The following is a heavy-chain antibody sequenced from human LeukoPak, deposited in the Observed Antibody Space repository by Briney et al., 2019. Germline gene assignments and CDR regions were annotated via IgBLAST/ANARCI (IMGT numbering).Heavy chain of an antibody. D-gene: IGHD6-13*01. CDR3: AKNPSGVDIAATEP. J-gene: IGHJ5*02. CDR2: ISYDGSNK. Sequence: PGGSLRLSCAASGFTFSSYAMHWVRQAPGKGLEWVAVISYDGSNKYYADSVKGRFTISRDNSKNTLYLQMNSLRPEDTAVYYCAKNPSGVDIAATEPWGQGTLVTVPS. CDR1: GFTFSSYA. V-gene: IGHV3-30*04.